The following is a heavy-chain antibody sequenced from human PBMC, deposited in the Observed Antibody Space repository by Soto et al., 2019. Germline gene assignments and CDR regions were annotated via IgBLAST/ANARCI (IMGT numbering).Heavy chain of an antibody. V-gene: IGHV3-33*01. CDR1: GFSFSTYA. CDR3: SGGIY. CDR2: IWFDGSNE. D-gene: IGHD1-26*01. J-gene: IGHJ4*02. Sequence: PGGSLRLSCAASGFSFSTYAMHWVRRAPGKGLEWVALIWFDGSNEQYADSVKGRFTISRDNSNSTLYLQMNGLRAADTAVYYCSGGIYWGQGTAVTVSS.